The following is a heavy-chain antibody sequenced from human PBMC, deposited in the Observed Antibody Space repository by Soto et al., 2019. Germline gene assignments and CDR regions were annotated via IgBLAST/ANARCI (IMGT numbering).Heavy chain of an antibody. J-gene: IGHJ4*02. CDR2: ISYDGSSK. V-gene: IGHV3-30-3*01. D-gene: IGHD6-19*01. Sequence: QVQLVESGGGVVQPGMSLRLSCTASEFTISSYSMHWVRQAPGKGLEWVAVISYDGSSKYNADSVKGPFTISRDKSKNTVYLQMHSLTVEDTAVYYCARDAVAMYYWGQGTLVTVSS. CDR3: ARDAVAMYY. CDR1: EFTISSYS.